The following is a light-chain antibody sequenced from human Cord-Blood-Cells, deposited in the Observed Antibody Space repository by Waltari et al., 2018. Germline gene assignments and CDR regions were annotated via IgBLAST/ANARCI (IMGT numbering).Light chain of an antibody. J-gene: IGLJ1*01. CDR1: SSDAGGYNY. CDR2: EVS. V-gene: IGLV2-14*01. CDR3: SSYTSSSTYV. Sequence: QSALTQPASVSGSPGPSITIPCTGTSSDAGGYNYVSWYQQHPGKAPKLMIYEVSNRPSGVSNRFSGSKSGNTASLTISGLQAEDEADYYCSSYTSSSTYVFGTGTKVTVL.